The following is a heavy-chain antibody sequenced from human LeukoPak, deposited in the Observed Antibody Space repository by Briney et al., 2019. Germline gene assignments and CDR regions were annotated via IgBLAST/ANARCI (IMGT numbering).Heavy chain of an antibody. CDR3: ARGQFTDY. CDR2: INPNSGGT. D-gene: IGHD5-24*01. CDR1: GYTFTSYG. V-gene: IGHV1-2*02. J-gene: IGHJ4*02. Sequence: ASVKVSCKASGYTFTSYGISWVRQAPGQGLEWMGWINPNSGGTNYAQKFQGRVTMTRDTSISTAYMELSRLRSDDTAVYYCARGQFTDYWGQGTLVTVSS.